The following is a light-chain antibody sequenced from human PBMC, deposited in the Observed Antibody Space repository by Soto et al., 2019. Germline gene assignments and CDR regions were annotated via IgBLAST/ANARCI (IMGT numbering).Light chain of an antibody. CDR1: SDDLGSYNL. Sequence: QSVLTQPASVSGSPGQSITVSCTGTSDDLGSYNLVSWYQHHPGKAPKIMIYEGIKRPSGISSRFSGSTSGNTASLTISGLQAEDEADYYCCSYASGSTWVFGGGTKLTVL. V-gene: IGLV2-23*01. J-gene: IGLJ3*02. CDR3: CSYASGSTWV. CDR2: EGI.